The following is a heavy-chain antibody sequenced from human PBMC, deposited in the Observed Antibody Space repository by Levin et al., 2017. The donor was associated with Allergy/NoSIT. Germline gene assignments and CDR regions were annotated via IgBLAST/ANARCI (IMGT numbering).Heavy chain of an antibody. D-gene: IGHD3-9*01. CDR3: AKPEFDWSPLYYFDC. V-gene: IGHV3-30*18. CDR2: ISYDGSNK. CDR1: GFTFSSYG. J-gene: IGHJ4*02. Sequence: LSLTCAASGFTFSSYGMHWVRQAPGKGLEWVAVISYDGSNKYYADSVKGRFTISRDNSKNTLYLQMNSLRAEDTAVYYCAKPEFDWSPLYYFDCWGQGTLVTVSS.